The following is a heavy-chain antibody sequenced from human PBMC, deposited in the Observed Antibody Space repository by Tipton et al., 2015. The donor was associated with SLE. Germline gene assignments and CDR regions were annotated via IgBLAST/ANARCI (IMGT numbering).Heavy chain of an antibody. CDR3: ARAQLPFNWLPPFDF. J-gene: IGHJ4*02. CDR2: IFYDGSNE. V-gene: IGHV3-30*04. Sequence: SLRLSCEASGFTFRNYPMHWVRQAPGRGLEWLAVIFYDGSNEYYVDSVKGRFTISRDNSKNILYLDMNNLGVEDTAVYYCARAQLPFNWLPPFDFWGLGTVVNVSS. CDR1: GFTFRNYP. D-gene: IGHD3-9*01.